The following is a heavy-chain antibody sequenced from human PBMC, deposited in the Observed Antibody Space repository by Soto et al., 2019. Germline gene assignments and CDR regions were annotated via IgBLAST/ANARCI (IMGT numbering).Heavy chain of an antibody. CDR2: ISSNSAYI. V-gene: IGHV3-21*01. J-gene: IGHJ5*02. D-gene: IGHD6-13*01. CDR3: TRDASRDSSARGWFDP. CDR1: GFTFRSFT. Sequence: EVHLVESGGGLVKPGVSLRLSCAASGFTFRSFTMNWVRQVPGKGLEWVSTISSNSAYIYYTDALRGRFTISRDNAKMSLHLQMNSLRAEDTAVYYCTRDASRDSSARGWFDPWGPGVLVTVSS.